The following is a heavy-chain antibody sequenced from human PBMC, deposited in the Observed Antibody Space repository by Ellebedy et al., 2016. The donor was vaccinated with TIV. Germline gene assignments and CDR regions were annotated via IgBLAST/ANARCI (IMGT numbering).Heavy chain of an antibody. V-gene: IGHV3-7*01. CDR1: GFSFRSYW. CDR3: ARRGSYGDYAVHVNSWFDS. J-gene: IGHJ5*01. D-gene: IGHD4-17*01. Sequence: GESLKISCAASGFSFRSYWMSWVRQAPGKGLEWVANIYQDGSEKYYVDSVEGRFTISRDNAINILYLQMKSLRAEDTAVYYCARRGSYGDYAVHVNSWFDSWGQGTPVTVAP. CDR2: IYQDGSEK.